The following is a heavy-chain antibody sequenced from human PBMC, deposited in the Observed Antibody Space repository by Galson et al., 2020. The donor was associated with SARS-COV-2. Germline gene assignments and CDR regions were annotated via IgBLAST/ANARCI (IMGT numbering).Heavy chain of an antibody. V-gene: IGHV4-34*01. D-gene: IGHD2-15*01. CDR2: INHSGNT. CDR3: ARGIRFVVPHIVVVVAVPYYSFGMDV. CDR1: GVSFSDYY. J-gene: IGHJ6*02. Sequence: SETMSLTCAVYGVSFSDYYWTWIRQSPGKGLEWIGEINHSGNTNYNPSLKSPVTISVHTSKNQFSLKMSSMTAADTAVYYCARGIRFVVPHIVVVVAVPYYSFGMDVWGQGTTVTVSS.